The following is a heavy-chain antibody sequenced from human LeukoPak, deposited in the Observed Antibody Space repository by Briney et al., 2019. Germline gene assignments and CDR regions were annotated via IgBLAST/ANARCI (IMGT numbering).Heavy chain of an antibody. V-gene: IGHV3-23*01. Sequence: PGGSLRLSCAASGFTFSNFAMDWVRQAPGRGLEWVSAISKGGDRAYYADSVKGRFTTSRDNSRNTLFLQLNNLRADDTARYFCAVDCSSPTCYGQSAFDIWGQGTMVTVSS. CDR1: GFTFSNFA. D-gene: IGHD2-2*01. J-gene: IGHJ3*02. CDR2: ISKGGDRA. CDR3: AVDCSSPTCYGQSAFDI.